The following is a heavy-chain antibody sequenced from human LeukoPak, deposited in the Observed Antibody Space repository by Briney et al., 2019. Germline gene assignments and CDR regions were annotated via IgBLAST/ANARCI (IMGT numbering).Heavy chain of an antibody. CDR3: ARGHYDISTGTQTVFDY. CDR2: IIPIFGTA. CDR1: GGTFSSYA. V-gene: IGHV1-69*13. Sequence: SVKVSCKASGGTFSSYAISWVRQAPGQGLEWMGGIIPIFGTANYAQKFQGRVTITADESTSTAYMELSSLRSEDTAVYYCARGHYDISTGTQTVFDYWGQGTLVTVSS. J-gene: IGHJ4*02. D-gene: IGHD3-9*01.